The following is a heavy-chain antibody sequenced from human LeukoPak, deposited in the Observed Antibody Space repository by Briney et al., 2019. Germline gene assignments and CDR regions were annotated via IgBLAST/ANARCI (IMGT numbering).Heavy chain of an antibody. CDR3: ARGFRSGGV. CDR1: GLTFSSYA. CDR2: IYSGGSA. D-gene: IGHD3-10*01. V-gene: IGHV3-66*01. J-gene: IGHJ4*02. Sequence: PGGSLRLSCAASGLTFSSYAMSWVRQAPGKGLEWVSVIYSGGSAYYADSVRGRFTISRDNSKNTLYLQMNSLRAEDTAVYYCARGFRSGGVWGQGTLVTVSS.